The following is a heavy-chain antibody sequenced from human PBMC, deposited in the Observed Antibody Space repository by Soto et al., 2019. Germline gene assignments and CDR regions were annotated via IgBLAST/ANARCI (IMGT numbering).Heavy chain of an antibody. V-gene: IGHV1-18*01. Sequence: ASVKVSCKTSGYNFNTYGINWVRQAPGKGLEWMGWISACDGKTTYAEKFQGRVTLTTDTSTSTAYMELRSLRSDDTAIYYCARDPHELWTSYCFDPWGQGTPVTVSS. CDR2: ISACDGKT. D-gene: IGHD3-3*01. J-gene: IGHJ5*02. CDR1: GYNFNTYG. CDR3: ARDPHELWTSYCFDP.